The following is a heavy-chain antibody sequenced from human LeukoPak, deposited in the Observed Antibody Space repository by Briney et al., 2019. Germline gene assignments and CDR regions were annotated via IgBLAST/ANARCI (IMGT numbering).Heavy chain of an antibody. Sequence: ASVKVSCKASGYTFTGFYMHWVRQAPGQGLEWMGWINPNSGGTNYAQKFQGRVTMTRDTSISTAYMELSRLRSDDTAVYYCAREDLYYYDSSGSEYFQHWGQGTLVTVSS. D-gene: IGHD3-22*01. J-gene: IGHJ1*01. CDR2: INPNSGGT. CDR3: AREDLYYYDSSGSEYFQH. V-gene: IGHV1-2*02. CDR1: GYTFTGFY.